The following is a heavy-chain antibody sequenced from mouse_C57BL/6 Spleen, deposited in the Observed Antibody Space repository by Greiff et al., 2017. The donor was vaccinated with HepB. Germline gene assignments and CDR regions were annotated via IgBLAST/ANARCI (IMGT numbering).Heavy chain of an antibody. D-gene: IGHD3-2*02. CDR2: INPSTGGT. Sequence: EVKLMESGPELVKPGASVKISCKASGYSFTGYYMNWVKQSPEKSLEWIGEINPSTGGTTYNQKFKAKATLTVDKSSSTAYMQLKSLTSEDSAVYYCAKWTAQATFAYWGQGTLVTVSA. CDR1: GYSFTGYY. CDR3: AKWTAQATFAY. J-gene: IGHJ3*01. V-gene: IGHV1-42*01.